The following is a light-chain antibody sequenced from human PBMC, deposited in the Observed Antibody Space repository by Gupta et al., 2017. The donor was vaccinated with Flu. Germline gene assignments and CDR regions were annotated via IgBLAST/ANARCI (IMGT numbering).Light chain of an antibody. Sequence: EIVLTQSPATLSLSPGERATLPCRASQSVSSYLAWYQQKPGQAPRLLIYDASNRATGIPARFSGSGSWTDVTLTISSREPEDFAVYYCQQRSNWPPYTFGQGTKLEIK. CDR1: QSVSSY. CDR3: QQRSNWPPYT. CDR2: DAS. V-gene: IGKV3-11*01. J-gene: IGKJ2*01.